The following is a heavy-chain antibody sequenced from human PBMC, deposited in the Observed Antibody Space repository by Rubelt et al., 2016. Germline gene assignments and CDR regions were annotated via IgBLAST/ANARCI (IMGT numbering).Heavy chain of an antibody. D-gene: IGHD3-22*01. CDR1: GFTLRSYE. V-gene: IGHV3-30*04. CDR3: ARVADTSGYLDY. J-gene: IGHJ4*02. CDR2: ISFDGSNK. Sequence: QVQLVESGGGVVQPGRSLRLSCAASGFTLRSYEMHWVRQAPGKGLEWVALISFDGSNKNYADSVKGRFTISRDNSKNTLDLQMNSLTAEYTALYYVARVADTSGYLDYWGQGTLVNVAS.